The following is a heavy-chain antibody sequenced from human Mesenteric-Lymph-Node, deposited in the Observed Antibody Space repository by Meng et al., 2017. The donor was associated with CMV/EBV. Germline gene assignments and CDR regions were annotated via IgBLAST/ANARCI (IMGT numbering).Heavy chain of an antibody. CDR2: ISYDGSNK. V-gene: IGHV3-30*04. CDR3: ARELYVLRFLEWLGGVDP. Sequence: FIISSYSRHWVRQAPGKGLEWVEVISYDGSNKDYADTMKGRFTISRDNSKNTLYLQMNSLRTEDTAVYYCARELYVLRFLEWLGGVDPWGQGTLVTVSS. J-gene: IGHJ5*02. D-gene: IGHD3-3*01. CDR1: FIISSYS.